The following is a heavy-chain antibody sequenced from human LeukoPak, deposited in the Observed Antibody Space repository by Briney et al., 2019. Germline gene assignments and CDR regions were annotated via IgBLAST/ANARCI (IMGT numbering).Heavy chain of an antibody. CDR3: ARDLAGFGGYSYGMVDY. V-gene: IGHV6-1*01. D-gene: IGHD5-18*01. CDR1: GDSFSSNSAT. J-gene: IGHJ4*02. CDR2: TYYRSNWYN. Sequence: SQTLSLTCALSGDSFSSNSATWNWIRQSPSRGLEWLGRTYYRSNWYNDYAESVKGRITIHPDSSKNQFSLQLNSVTPEDTAVYYCARDLAGFGGYSYGMVDYWGQGTLVTVSS.